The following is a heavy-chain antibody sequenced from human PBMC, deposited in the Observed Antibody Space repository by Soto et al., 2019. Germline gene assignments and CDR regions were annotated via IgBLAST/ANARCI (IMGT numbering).Heavy chain of an antibody. D-gene: IGHD1-26*01. CDR3: AKVPFVGWEVRESDY. V-gene: IGHV3-23*01. J-gene: IGHJ4*02. CDR1: GFTFSDYA. CDR2: ISDSGIST. Sequence: EVQLLESGGDLVQPGGSLRLSCAASGFTFSDYAMTWVRQAPGKGLEWISTISDSGISTYYADSVKGRFTISRDNSKNTLYLQMNSLGDEDTALYYCAKVPFVGWEVRESDYWGQGTLVTVSS.